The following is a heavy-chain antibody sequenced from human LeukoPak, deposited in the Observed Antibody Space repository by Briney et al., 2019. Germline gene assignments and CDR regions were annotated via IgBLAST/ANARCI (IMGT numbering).Heavy chain of an antibody. D-gene: IGHD3-16*01. J-gene: IGHJ6*02. CDR2: ISGSGATT. V-gene: IGHV3-23*01. Sequence: GGSLRLSCAASGFTFSNHAMSWVRQAPGKGLEWVSVISGSGATTDYADSVMGRFTISRDNSKNTLYLQLDSLRAEDTAVYFCAKGLWGAYYYGMDVWGQGTTVTVSS. CDR3: AKGLWGAYYYGMDV. CDR1: GFTFSNHA.